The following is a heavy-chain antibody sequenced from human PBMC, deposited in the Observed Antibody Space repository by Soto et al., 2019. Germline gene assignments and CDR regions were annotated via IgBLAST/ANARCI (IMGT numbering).Heavy chain of an antibody. D-gene: IGHD6-13*01. CDR2: IDPVDSYA. V-gene: IGHV5-10-1*01. CDR3: ARIESIARNWFDP. Sequence: PGESLKISCKGSGFSFTNYWISWVRQMPGKGLEWMGNIDPVDSYADYSPPFLRNVAFSVDNSISNDYLPWRTLKASDTAIYFCARIESIARNWFDPWGQGTLVTVSS. CDR1: GFSFTNYW. J-gene: IGHJ5*02.